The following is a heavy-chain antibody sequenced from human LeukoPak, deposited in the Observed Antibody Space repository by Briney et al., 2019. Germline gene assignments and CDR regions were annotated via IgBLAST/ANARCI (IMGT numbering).Heavy chain of an antibody. V-gene: IGHV4-61*02. CDR3: ARNYYGSGSYNNDGMDV. CDR2: IYTSGST. CDR1: GGSISSGSYY. D-gene: IGHD3-10*01. J-gene: IGHJ6*02. Sequence: SETLSLTCTVSGGSISSGSYYWSWIRQPAGKGLEWIGRIYTSGSTNYNPSLKSRVTISVDTSKNQFSLKLSSVTAADTAVYYCARNYYGSGSYNNDGMDVWGQGTTVTVSS.